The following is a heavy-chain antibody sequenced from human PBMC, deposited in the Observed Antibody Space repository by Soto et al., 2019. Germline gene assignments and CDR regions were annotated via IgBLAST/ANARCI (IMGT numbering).Heavy chain of an antibody. D-gene: IGHD4-17*01. CDR2: IKQDGSEK. Sequence: GGSLRLSCAASGFTFSSYWMSWVRQAPGKGLEWVANIKQDGSEKYYVDSVKGRFTISRDNAKNSLYLQMNSLRAEDTAVYYCARLVGDYDEDYYYYYMDVWGKGTTVTVSS. J-gene: IGHJ6*03. CDR3: ARLVGDYDEDYYYYYMDV. V-gene: IGHV3-7*01. CDR1: GFTFSSYW.